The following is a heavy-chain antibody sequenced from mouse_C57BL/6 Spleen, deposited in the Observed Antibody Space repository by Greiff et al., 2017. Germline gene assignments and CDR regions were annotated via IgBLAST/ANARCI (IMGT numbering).Heavy chain of an antibody. CDR3: ARSVDHYDAMDY. CDR1: GYTFTSYW. CDR2: INPSNGGT. J-gene: IGHJ4*01. Sequence: QVQLQQPGTELVKPGASVKLSCKASGYTFTSYWMHWVKQRPGQGLEWIGNINPSNGGTNYNAKFKSKATLTVDKSARTAYMQLSSLTSEDSAGYYCARSVDHYDAMDYWGQGTSVTVSS. V-gene: IGHV1-53*01.